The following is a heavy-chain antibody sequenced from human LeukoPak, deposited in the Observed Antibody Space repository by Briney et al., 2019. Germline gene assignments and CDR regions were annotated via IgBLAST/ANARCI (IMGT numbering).Heavy chain of an antibody. CDR1: GFTFRNYV. Sequence: GGSLGLSCAASGFTFRNYVIHWVRQAPGKGLEWVANIKQDGSEKYYVDSVKGRFTISRDNAENSLYLQMNSLRAEDTAVYYCATSRTFDYWGQGTLVTVSS. CDR3: ATSRTFDY. CDR2: IKQDGSEK. D-gene: IGHD1-7*01. J-gene: IGHJ4*02. V-gene: IGHV3-7*01.